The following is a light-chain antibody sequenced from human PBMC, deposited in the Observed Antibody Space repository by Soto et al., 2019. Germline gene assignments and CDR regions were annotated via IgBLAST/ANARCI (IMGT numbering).Light chain of an antibody. CDR3: QQYNNWPWT. J-gene: IGKJ1*01. Sequence: QRTQSPSTLSASVGDRVTITCRASQSISSWLAWYQQKPGKAPKLLIYKASSLESGVPSRFSGSGSGTEFTLTISSLQSEDFAVYYCQQYNNWPWTFGQGTKV. V-gene: IGKV1-5*03. CDR2: KAS. CDR1: QSISSW.